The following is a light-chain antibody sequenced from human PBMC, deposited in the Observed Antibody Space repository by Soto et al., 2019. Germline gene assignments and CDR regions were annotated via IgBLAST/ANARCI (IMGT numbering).Light chain of an antibody. CDR1: QYIGDF. J-gene: IGKJ1*01. Sequence: IHMTQSPSSLSASVGYRFTITCRASQYIGDFLNWYQQTPGKAPKLLIYAASTLQTGVPSRFRGSESGTDFTLTISSLKTEDFANYYCQHYDSYYTWMFGQGTKVDIK. CDR2: AAS. V-gene: IGKV1-33*01. CDR3: QHYDSYYTWM.